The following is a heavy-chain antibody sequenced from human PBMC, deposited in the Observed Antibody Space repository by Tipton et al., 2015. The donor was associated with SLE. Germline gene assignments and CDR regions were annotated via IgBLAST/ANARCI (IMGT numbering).Heavy chain of an antibody. J-gene: IGHJ3*02. CDR3: VRQVISGTRTLFDAFDM. CDR1: GGSISSYY. CDR2: IYSSGST. D-gene: IGHD2-2*01. Sequence: TLSLTCTVSGGSISSYYWSWIRQPPGQGLEWIGYIYSSGSTHYNPPLKSRVTISVDTSKKHFSLKVTSVTAADTAVYYCVRQVISGTRTLFDAFDMWGQGTMVIVSS. V-gene: IGHV4-4*08.